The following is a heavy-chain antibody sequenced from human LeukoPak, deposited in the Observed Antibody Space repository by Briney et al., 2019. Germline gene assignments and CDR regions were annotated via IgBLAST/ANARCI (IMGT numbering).Heavy chain of an antibody. D-gene: IGHD4-11*01. V-gene: IGHV4-39*01. CDR3: ARLDYNNYFDY. CDR1: GGSISSSSYY. J-gene: IGHJ4*02. Sequence: PSETLYLTCTVSGGSISSSSYYWGWIRQPPGKGLECIGNIYYSGSTYYNPSLKSRVTISVDTSKNQFSLKLSSVTAADTAVYYCARLDYNNYFDYWGQGTLVTVSS. CDR2: IYYSGST.